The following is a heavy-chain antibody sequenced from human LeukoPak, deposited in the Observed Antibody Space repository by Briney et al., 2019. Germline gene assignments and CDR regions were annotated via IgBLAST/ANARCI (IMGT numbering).Heavy chain of an antibody. CDR3: AKDRANWAIDD. Sequence: ASVKVSCKASGYTFTSYGSSWVRQAPGQALEWMGWISAYNDNTNYAQKLQGRVTMTTDTSTSTAYMELRSLRVEDTAVYYCAKDRANWAIDDWGQGTQVTVSS. CDR1: GYTFTSYG. D-gene: IGHD3-16*01. J-gene: IGHJ4*02. V-gene: IGHV1-18*01. CDR2: ISAYNDNT.